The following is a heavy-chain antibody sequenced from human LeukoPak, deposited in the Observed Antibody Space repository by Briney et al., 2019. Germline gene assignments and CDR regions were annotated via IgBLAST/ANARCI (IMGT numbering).Heavy chain of an antibody. Sequence: SETLSLTCAVSGGSISSGGYSWSWLRQPPGKGLEWIGYIYHSGSTYYNPSLKSRVTISVDRSKNQFSLKLSSVTAADTAVYYCARGIYYDFWSGYRGVGWFDPWGQGTLVTVSS. J-gene: IGHJ5*02. CDR1: GGSISSGGYS. V-gene: IGHV4-30-2*01. CDR3: ARGIYYDFWSGYRGVGWFDP. D-gene: IGHD3-3*01. CDR2: IYHSGST.